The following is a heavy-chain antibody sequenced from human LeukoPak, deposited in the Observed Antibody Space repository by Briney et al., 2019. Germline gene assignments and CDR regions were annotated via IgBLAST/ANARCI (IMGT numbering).Heavy chain of an antibody. CDR3: AKSTEVLRYFDWLLSPFDY. V-gene: IGHV4-38-2*01. J-gene: IGHJ4*02. D-gene: IGHD3-9*01. CDR1: GYSISSGYY. Sequence: SETLSLTCAVSGYSISSGYYWGWIRQPPGKGLEWIGSIYHSGSTYYNPSLKSRVTISVDTSKNQFSLKLSSVTAADTAVYYCAKSTEVLRYFDWLLSPFDYRGQGTLVTVSS. CDR2: IYHSGST.